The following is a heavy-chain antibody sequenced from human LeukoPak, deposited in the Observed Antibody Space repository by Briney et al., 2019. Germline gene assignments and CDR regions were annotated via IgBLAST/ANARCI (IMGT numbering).Heavy chain of an antibody. Sequence: GESLKIFCKGSGYSFTSYCIAWVRQMPGKGLEWMGFINPPDSDTRYSPSFQGQVTISADESISTVYLQWSSLKASDTAMYYCARHRRDDYNRKLDYWGQGTLVTVSS. CDR2: INPPDSDT. J-gene: IGHJ4*02. CDR3: ARHRRDDYNRKLDY. CDR1: GYSFTSYC. V-gene: IGHV5-51*01. D-gene: IGHD5-24*01.